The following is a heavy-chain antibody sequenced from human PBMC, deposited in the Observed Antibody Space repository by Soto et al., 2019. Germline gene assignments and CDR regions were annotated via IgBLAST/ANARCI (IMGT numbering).Heavy chain of an antibody. CDR2: IDPSDSYT. Sequence: EVQLVQSGAEVKKPGESLRISCKGSGYSFTSYWISWVRQMPGKGLEWMGRIDPSDSYTNYSPSFQGHVTISADKSISTAYLQWSSLKASDTAMYYCARHYGGAGEDNWFDPWGQGTLVTVSS. D-gene: IGHD2-21*01. CDR3: ARHYGGAGEDNWFDP. CDR1: GYSFTSYW. V-gene: IGHV5-10-1*03. J-gene: IGHJ5*02.